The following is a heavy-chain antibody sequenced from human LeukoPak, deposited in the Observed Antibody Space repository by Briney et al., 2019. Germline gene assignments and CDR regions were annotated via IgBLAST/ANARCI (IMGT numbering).Heavy chain of an antibody. Sequence: GGSLRLSCAASGFTVSSNYMSWVRQAPGKGLEWVSAIYTGGSTYYAGSVKGRFTISRDKSKNMLYLQMNSLRAEDTAVYYCARNLYYYDSSGYYYYWGQGTLVTVSS. D-gene: IGHD3-22*01. CDR2: IYTGGST. CDR1: GFTVSSNY. V-gene: IGHV3-66*01. CDR3: ARNLYYYDSSGYYYY. J-gene: IGHJ4*02.